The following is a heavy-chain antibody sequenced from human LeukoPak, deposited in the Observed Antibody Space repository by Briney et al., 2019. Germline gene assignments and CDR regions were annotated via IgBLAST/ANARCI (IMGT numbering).Heavy chain of an antibody. J-gene: IGHJ6*02. CDR2: AYYNGNT. Sequence: NPSETLSLTCTISGGSIGTDHWSWIRQPPGKGLDWIGYAYYNGNTNYNPSLNSRVTITVDTSNNQFSLRLTSVTTADTAVYYCARGHPPNLDVWGQGTTVTVSS. V-gene: IGHV4-59*01. CDR1: GGSIGTDH. CDR3: ARGHPPNLDV.